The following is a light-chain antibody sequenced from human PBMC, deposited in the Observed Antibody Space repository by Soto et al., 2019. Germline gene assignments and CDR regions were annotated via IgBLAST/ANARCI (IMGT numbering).Light chain of an antibody. J-gene: IGLJ1*01. CDR3: SSYTSRSTLV. CDR2: DVS. CDR1: SSDVGGYNY. V-gene: IGLV2-14*01. Sequence: QSVLTQPASVSGSPGQSITISRTGTSSDVGGYNYVSWYQQHPGKAPKLMIYDVSNRPSGVSNRFSGSKSGNTASLTISGLQAEDEADYYCSSYTSRSTLVFGTGTKVHRP.